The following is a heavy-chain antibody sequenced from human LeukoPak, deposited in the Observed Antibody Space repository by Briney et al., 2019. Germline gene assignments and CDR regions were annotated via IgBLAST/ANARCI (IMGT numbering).Heavy chain of an antibody. V-gene: IGHV4-34*01. D-gene: IGHD1-26*01. CDR3: ARVLIVGATTGAFDI. CDR2: INHSGST. Sequence: PSETLSLTCAVYGGSFSGYYWSWIRQPPGKGLEWIGEINHSGSTNYNPSLKSRVTISVDTSKNQFSLKLSSVTAADTAVYYCARVLIVGATTGAFDIWGQGTMVTVS. J-gene: IGHJ3*02. CDR1: GGSFSGYY.